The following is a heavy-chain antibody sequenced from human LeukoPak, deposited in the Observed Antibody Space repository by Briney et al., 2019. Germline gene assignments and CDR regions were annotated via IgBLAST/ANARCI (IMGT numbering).Heavy chain of an antibody. CDR1: GGSISSANYY. CDR2: IYTSGSI. Sequence: SETLSLTCTVSGGSISSANYYWSWIRQPAGKRLEWIGRIYTSGSIDYNPSLKSRVIISVDTSKNQFSLNLSSVTAADTAVYYCARYCSGGSCSSTWGQGTLVTVSS. D-gene: IGHD2-15*01. V-gene: IGHV4-61*02. CDR3: ARYCSGGSCSST. J-gene: IGHJ5*02.